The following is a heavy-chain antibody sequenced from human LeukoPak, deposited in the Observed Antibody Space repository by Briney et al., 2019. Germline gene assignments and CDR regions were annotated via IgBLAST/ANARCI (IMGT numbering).Heavy chain of an antibody. CDR2: ISYDGSNK. V-gene: IGHV3-30*18. Sequence: PGRSLRLSCAASGFTFSSYGMHWVRQAPGKGLEWVAVISYDGSNKYYADSVKGRFTTSRDNSKNTLYLQMNSLRAEDTAVYYCAKDRVVIWSGYFDYWGQGTLVTVSS. CDR1: GFTFSSYG. D-gene: IGHD3-22*01. CDR3: AKDRVVIWSGYFDY. J-gene: IGHJ4*02.